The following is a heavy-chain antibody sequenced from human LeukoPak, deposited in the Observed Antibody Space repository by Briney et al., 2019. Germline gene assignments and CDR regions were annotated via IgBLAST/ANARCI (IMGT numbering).Heavy chain of an antibody. CDR2: INPNSGGT. CDR3: ARGVAGPYYYYYMDV. V-gene: IGHV1-2*02. Sequence: GASVKVSFKASGYTFTGYYMHWVRPAPGQGVEWMGWINPNSGGTNYTQKFQGRVTITRDTSISTAYMELSRLTSDDTAVYYCARGVAGPYYYYYMDVWGRGTTVTVSS. D-gene: IGHD6-19*01. CDR1: GYTFTGYY. J-gene: IGHJ6*03.